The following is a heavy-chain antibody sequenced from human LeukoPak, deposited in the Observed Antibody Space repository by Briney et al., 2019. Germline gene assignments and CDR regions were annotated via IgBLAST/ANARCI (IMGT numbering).Heavy chain of an antibody. CDR3: AKEGERNYYYYYMDV. CDR2: ISWNSGSI. V-gene: IGHV3-9*01. D-gene: IGHD1-26*01. J-gene: IGHJ6*03. Sequence: GGSLRLSCAASGFTFDDYAMHWVRQAPGRGLEWVSGISWNSGSIGYADSVKGRFTISRDNAKNSLYLQMNSLRAEDTAVYYCAKEGERNYYYYYMDVWGKGTTVTISS. CDR1: GFTFDDYA.